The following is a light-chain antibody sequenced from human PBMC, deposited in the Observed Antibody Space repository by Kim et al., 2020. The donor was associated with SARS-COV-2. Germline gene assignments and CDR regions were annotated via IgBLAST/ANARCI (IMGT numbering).Light chain of an antibody. Sequence: GQRVTISLSGSGSNIGSNYVYWYHQLPGTAPKLPIYRNNQRPSGVPDRFSGSKSGTSASLAISGLRSEDEADYYCAAWDDSLSGPVFGGGTQLTVL. CDR2: RNN. CDR3: AAWDDSLSGPV. V-gene: IGLV1-47*01. CDR1: GSNIGSNY. J-gene: IGLJ3*02.